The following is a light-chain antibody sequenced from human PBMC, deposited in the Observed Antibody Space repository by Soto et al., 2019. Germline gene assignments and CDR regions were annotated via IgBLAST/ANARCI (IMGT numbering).Light chain of an antibody. Sequence: QSVLTQPPSVSAAPGQKVTISCSGSSSNIGNNYVSWYQQLPGTAPKLLIYENNKRPSGIPDRFSGSKSGTSATLGITGLQTGDEADYYCGTLDSSLSAYVFGTWTKVTVL. V-gene: IGLV1-51*02. CDR2: ENN. CDR3: GTLDSSLSAYV. J-gene: IGLJ1*01. CDR1: SSNIGNNY.